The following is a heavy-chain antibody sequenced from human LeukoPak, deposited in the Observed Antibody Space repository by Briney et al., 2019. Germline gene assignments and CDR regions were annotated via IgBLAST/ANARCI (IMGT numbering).Heavy chain of an antibody. D-gene: IGHD3-3*01. Sequence: SETLSLTCSVSGSYISIYHWAWIRQPPGKGLEWIGYISSTGDSNYNPSLESRLTMSVDMSKKQFSLSLTSVTAADTAVYYCARHSNFWDLNYWGQGTLVVVSS. V-gene: IGHV4-59*08. CDR3: ARHSNFWDLNY. CDR2: ISSTGDS. CDR1: GSYISIYH. J-gene: IGHJ4*02.